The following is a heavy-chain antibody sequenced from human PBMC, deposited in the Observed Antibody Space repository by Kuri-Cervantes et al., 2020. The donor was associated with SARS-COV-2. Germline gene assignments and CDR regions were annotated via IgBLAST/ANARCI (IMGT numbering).Heavy chain of an antibody. CDR3: AKRRSYCSGGSCSFGAFDI. V-gene: IGHV3-23*01. J-gene: IGHJ3*02. Sequence: LSLTCAASGFTFSSYAMSWVRQAPGKGLEWVSAISGSGGSTYYADSVKGRFTISRDNSKNTLYLQMNTLSAEDTAVYYCAKRRSYCSGGSCSFGAFDIWGQGTMVPVSS. CDR2: ISGSGGST. CDR1: GFTFSSYA. D-gene: IGHD2-15*01.